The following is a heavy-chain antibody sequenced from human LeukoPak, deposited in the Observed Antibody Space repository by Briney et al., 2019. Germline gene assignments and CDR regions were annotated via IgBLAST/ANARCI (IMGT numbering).Heavy chain of an antibody. CDR2: IRFDGSNQ. D-gene: IGHD6-13*01. V-gene: IGHV3-30*02. Sequence: GGSLRLSCAASGFTFRSFGMHLVRQAPGKGLEWVAFIRFDGSNQYYADSVKGRFTISRDNSKNTLYLQMSSLRVEDTAVYYCTRDTPGIAASVSGGWGQGTLVTVSS. CDR1: GFTFRSFG. J-gene: IGHJ4*02. CDR3: TRDTPGIAASVSGG.